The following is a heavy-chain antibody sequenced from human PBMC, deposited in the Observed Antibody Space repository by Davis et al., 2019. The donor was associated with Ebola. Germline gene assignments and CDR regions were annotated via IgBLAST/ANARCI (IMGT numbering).Heavy chain of an antibody. CDR3: ARAGIAARYYFDY. CDR2: INHSGST. V-gene: IGHV4-34*01. Sequence: MPSETLSLTCAVYGGSFSGYYWSWIRQPPGKGLEWIGEINHSGSTNYNPSLKSRVTISVDTSKNQFSLKLSSVTAADTAVYYCARAGIAARYYFDYWGQGTLVTVSS. CDR1: GGSFSGYY. D-gene: IGHD6-13*01. J-gene: IGHJ4*02.